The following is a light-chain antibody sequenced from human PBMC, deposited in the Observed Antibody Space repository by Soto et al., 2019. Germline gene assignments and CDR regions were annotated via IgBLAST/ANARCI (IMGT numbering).Light chain of an antibody. CDR3: QQYGSSGT. J-gene: IGKJ1*01. CDR1: QSVSGY. CDR2: GAS. Sequence: EIVLTQSPATLPLSPGERATLSCRASQSVSGYLAWYQQRPGQAPRLLIYGASNRATGIPDRFSGSGSGTDFTLTISRLEPEDFAVYYCQQYGSSGTFGQGTKVDIK. V-gene: IGKV3-20*01.